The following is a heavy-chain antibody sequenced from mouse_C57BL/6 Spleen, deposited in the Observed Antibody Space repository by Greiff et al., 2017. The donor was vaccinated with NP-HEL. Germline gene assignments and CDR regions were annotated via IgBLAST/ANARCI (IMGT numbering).Heavy chain of an antibody. CDR2: IDPSDSET. Sequence: QVQLKQPGAELVRPGSSVKLSCKASGYTFTSYWMHWVKQRPIQGLEWIGNIDPSDSETHYNQKFKDKATLTVDKSSSTAYMQLSSLTSEDSAVYYCARVIREIYLGNFDVWGTGTTVTVSS. D-gene: IGHD1-1*01. CDR3: ARVIREIYLGNFDV. CDR1: GYTFTSYW. J-gene: IGHJ1*03. V-gene: IGHV1-52*01.